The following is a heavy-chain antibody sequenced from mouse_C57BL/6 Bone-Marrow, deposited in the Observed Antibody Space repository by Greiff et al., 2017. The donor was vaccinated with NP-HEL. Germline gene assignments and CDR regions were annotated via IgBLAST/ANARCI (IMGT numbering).Heavy chain of an antibody. CDR1: GYTFTSYW. CDR3: ARSDGSSRWWDFDV. D-gene: IGHD1-1*01. J-gene: IGHJ1*03. Sequence: QVQLKQPGAELVKPGASVKMSCKASGYTFTSYWITWVKQRPGQGLEWIGDIYPGSGSTNYNEKFKSKATLTVDTSSSTAYMQLSSLTSEDSAVYDCARSDGSSRWWDFDVWGRGTTVTVSS. CDR2: IYPGSGST. V-gene: IGHV1-55*01.